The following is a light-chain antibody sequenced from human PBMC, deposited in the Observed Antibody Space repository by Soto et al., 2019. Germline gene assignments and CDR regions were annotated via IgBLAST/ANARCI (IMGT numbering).Light chain of an antibody. CDR3: QQYGNSLT. V-gene: IGKV3-20*01. Sequence: TVLTQSPGTLSLSPGERATLSCRASQSVSTYLAWYQQKSGLAPRLLIYGASSRATGIPDRFSGSGSGTDFTLTISRLEPEDFAAYYCQQYGNSLTFGQGTRVEIK. J-gene: IGKJ1*01. CDR1: QSVSTY. CDR2: GAS.